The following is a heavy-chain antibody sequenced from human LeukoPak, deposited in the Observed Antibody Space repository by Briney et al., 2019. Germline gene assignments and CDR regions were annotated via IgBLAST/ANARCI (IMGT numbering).Heavy chain of an antibody. CDR2: INHSGST. CDR3: ARVFRRLLWFGEPNWFDP. V-gene: IGHV4-34*01. CDR1: GGSFSGYY. J-gene: IGHJ5*02. Sequence: SETLSLTCAVYGGSFSGYYWSWIRQPPGKGLEWIGKINHSGSTNYNPSLKSRVTISVDTSKNQFSLKLSSVTAADTAVYYCARVFRRLLWFGEPNWFDPWGQGTLVTVSS. D-gene: IGHD3-10*01.